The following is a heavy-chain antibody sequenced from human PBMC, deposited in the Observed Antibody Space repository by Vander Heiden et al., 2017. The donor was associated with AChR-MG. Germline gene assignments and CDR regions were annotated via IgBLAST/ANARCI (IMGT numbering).Heavy chain of an antibody. CDR3: ALIHCGIWLQFGFDY. V-gene: IGHV2-26*01. Sequence: QVTLKESGPVLVKPTETLTLTCTVSGFSLSNARMGVSWIRQPPGKALEWLAHIFSNDEKSYSTSLKSRLTISKDTSKSQVVLTMTNMETVDTATYYCALIHCGIWLQFGFDYWGQVTLVTVSS. J-gene: IGHJ4*02. CDR2: IFSNDEK. CDR1: GFSLSNARMG. D-gene: IGHD5-12*01.